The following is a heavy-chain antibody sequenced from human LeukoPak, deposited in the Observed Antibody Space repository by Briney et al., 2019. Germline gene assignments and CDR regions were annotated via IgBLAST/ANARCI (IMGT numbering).Heavy chain of an antibody. CDR3: ANHLACGSTSCPPFDY. CDR1: GFTFSDYC. D-gene: IGHD2-2*01. CDR2: ISSSGSTI. Sequence: PGGSLRLSCAASGFTFSDYCMSWIRQAPGKGLEWVSYISSSGSTIYYADSVKGRFTISRDNAKNSLYLQMNSLRAEDTAVYYCANHLACGSTSCPPFDYWGQGTLVTVSS. J-gene: IGHJ4*02. V-gene: IGHV3-11*04.